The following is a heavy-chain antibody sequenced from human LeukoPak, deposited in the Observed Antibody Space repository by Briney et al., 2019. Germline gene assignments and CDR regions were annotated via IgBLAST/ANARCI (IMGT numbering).Heavy chain of an antibody. CDR3: ARDVYGDYPYYFDY. CDR1: GGSISSYY. D-gene: IGHD4-17*01. Sequence: SETLSLTCTVSGGSISSYYWSWIRQPPGKGLEWIGYIYYSGSTNYNPSLKSRVTISVDTSKNQFSLKLSSVTAADTAVYSCARDVYGDYPYYFDYWGQGILVTVSS. CDR2: IYYSGST. V-gene: IGHV4-59*01. J-gene: IGHJ4*02.